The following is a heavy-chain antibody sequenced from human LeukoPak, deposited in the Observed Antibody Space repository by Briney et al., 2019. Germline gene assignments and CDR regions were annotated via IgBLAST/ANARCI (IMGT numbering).Heavy chain of an antibody. D-gene: IGHD4-17*01. Sequence: SETLSLTCTVSGGSISSYYWSWIRQPPGKGLEWIGYIYYSGSTNYNPSLKSRVTISVDTSKNQFSLKLSSVTAADTAVYYCARAHGDYGYYYFNYWGQGTLVTVSS. J-gene: IGHJ4*02. CDR2: IYYSGST. CDR1: GGSISSYY. CDR3: ARAHGDYGYYYFNY. V-gene: IGHV4-59*01.